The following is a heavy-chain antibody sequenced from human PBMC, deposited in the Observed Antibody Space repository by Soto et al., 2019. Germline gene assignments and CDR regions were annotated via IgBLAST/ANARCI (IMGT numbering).Heavy chain of an antibody. D-gene: IGHD2-15*01. Sequence: GRSLRLSCAASVFTFSSYSMKLVRQSRGKGLEWVSSISSSSSYIYYADSVKGRFTISRDNAKNSLYLQMNSLRAEDSAVYYCARASPTLPFDYWGQGTQVTVSS. CDR2: ISSSSSYI. V-gene: IGHV3-21*01. CDR3: ARASPTLPFDY. CDR1: VFTFSSYS. J-gene: IGHJ4*02.